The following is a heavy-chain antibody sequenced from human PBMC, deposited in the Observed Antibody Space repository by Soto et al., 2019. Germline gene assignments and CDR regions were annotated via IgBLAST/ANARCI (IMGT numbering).Heavy chain of an antibody. V-gene: IGHV4-34*01. J-gene: IGHJ5*02. CDR1: DGFLSESY. Sequence: PXETLSVTYACYDGFLSESYLTLILQPPGKGLEWIGEINHVGGTNYNPSLKSRVTMSVDTSQNQFSLRLISVTAADTAMYFCVRISYQLPSSVLWLDPWGQGTPLTVYS. D-gene: IGHD3-16*02. CDR2: INHVGGT. CDR3: VRISYQLPSSVLWLDP.